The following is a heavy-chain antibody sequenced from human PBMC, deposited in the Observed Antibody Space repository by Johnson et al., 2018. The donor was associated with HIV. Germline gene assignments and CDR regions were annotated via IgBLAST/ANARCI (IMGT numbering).Heavy chain of an antibody. CDR2: IYSGGST. V-gene: IGHV3-66*01. Sequence: VQLVESGGGVVQPGGSLRLSCVASGFTVGTKYMSWIRQAPGKGLEWVSVIYSGGSTYYADSVKGRFTISRDISKNSLYLQMNSLRAEDTAVYYCAREAGGGYDSDAFDIWGQGTMVTVSS. CDR3: AREAGGGYDSDAFDI. D-gene: IGHD5-12*01. J-gene: IGHJ3*02. CDR1: GFTVGTKY.